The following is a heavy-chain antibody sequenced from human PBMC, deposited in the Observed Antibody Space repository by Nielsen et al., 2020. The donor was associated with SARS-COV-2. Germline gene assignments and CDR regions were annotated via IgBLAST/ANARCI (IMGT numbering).Heavy chain of an antibody. Sequence: ASVKVSCKASGYTFTGYYIHWVRQAPGQGLEWMGRINPNNGGTNYAQKFQGRVTMTRDTSISTAYMELSRLTSDDTAIYYCARQLQDDLIMVYAFDYWGQGSLVTVSS. D-gene: IGHD2-8*01. CDR2: INPNNGGT. V-gene: IGHV1-2*06. J-gene: IGHJ4*02. CDR1: GYTFTGYY. CDR3: ARQLQDDLIMVYAFDY.